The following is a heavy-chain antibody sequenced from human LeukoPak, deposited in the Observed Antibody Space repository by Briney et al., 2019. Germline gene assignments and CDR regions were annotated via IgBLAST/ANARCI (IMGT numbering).Heavy chain of an antibody. Sequence: ASVKVSCKASGYTFTGYYMHWVRQAPGQGLEWMGWINPNSGGTNYAQKFQGRVTMTRDTSISTAHMELSSLRSEDTAVYYCARGTRYGRLEATYWGQGTLVTVSS. D-gene: IGHD4-17*01. CDR3: ARGTRYGRLEATY. V-gene: IGHV1-2*02. J-gene: IGHJ4*02. CDR2: INPNSGGT. CDR1: GYTFTGYY.